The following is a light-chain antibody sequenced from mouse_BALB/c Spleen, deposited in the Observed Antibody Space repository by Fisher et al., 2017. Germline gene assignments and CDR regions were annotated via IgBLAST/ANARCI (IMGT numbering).Light chain of an antibody. J-gene: IGKJ5*01. CDR3: FQGSGYPLT. V-gene: IGKV4-58*01. CDR1: SSVSSSY. Sequence: DIVMTQTPAIMAASLGQKVTMTCSASSSVSSSYLHWYQQKSGASPKPLIHRTSNLASGVPARFSGSGSGTSYSLTISSMVAEDVATYYCFQGSGYPLTFGAGTKLELK. CDR2: RTS.